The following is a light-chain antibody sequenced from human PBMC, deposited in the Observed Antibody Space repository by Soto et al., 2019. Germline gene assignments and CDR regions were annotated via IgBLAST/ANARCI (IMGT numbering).Light chain of an antibody. CDR1: QSISSY. J-gene: IGKJ5*01. CDR3: QQSYSTPIT. Sequence: DLQITQSPSSLSASVGDRVTITCRASQSISSYLNWYQQKPGKAPKLLIYAASSLQSGVPSRFSGSGSGTDFTLTISSLQPEDFATYYCQQSYSTPITFGQGTQLDIK. V-gene: IGKV1-39*01. CDR2: AAS.